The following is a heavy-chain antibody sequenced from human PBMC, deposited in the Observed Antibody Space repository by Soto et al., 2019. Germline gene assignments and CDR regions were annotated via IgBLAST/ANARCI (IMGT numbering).Heavy chain of an antibody. J-gene: IGHJ4*01. CDR3: TSDSYSTMIIVRFDY. CDR2: IKSKADGGTT. D-gene: IGHD3-22*01. CDR1: GLGFSIAF. Sequence: GLSLSRSCAPSGLGFSIAFINRVREAREQVLGWVGRIKSKADGGTTDYAAPVKGRFAISRDDSKNIVYLQMNSLKIEDTAVYYCTSDSYSTMIIVRFDYWGHGTLVTVSS. V-gene: IGHV3-15*07.